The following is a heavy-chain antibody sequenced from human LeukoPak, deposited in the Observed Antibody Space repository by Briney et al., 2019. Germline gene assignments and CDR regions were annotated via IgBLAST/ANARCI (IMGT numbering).Heavy chain of an antibody. Sequence: GGSLRLSCAASGFTFANFAMNWVRQAPGKGLEWVAVITSTGSSTVYAASVKGRFTISRDNSENTLYLQMNSLRDDDTAIYYCAREAPGDFDYWGQGTLVTVS. D-gene: IGHD2-21*01. CDR1: GFTFANFA. V-gene: IGHV3-23*01. J-gene: IGHJ4*02. CDR2: ITSTGSST. CDR3: AREAPGDFDY.